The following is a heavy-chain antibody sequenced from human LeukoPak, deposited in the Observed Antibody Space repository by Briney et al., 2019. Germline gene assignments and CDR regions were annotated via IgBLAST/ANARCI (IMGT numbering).Heavy chain of an antibody. CDR1: GFTVSSNY. D-gene: IGHD2-2*01. J-gene: IGHJ4*02. Sequence: PGGSLRLSCAASGFTVSSNYTSWVRQAPGKGLEWVSVIYSGGSTYYADSVKGRFTISRHNSKNTLYLQMNSLRAEDTAVYYCASSSSAVHFDYWGQGTLVTVSS. CDR2: IYSGGST. CDR3: ASSSSAVHFDY. V-gene: IGHV3-53*04.